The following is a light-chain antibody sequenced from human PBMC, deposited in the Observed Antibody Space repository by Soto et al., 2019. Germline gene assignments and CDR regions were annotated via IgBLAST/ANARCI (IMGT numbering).Light chain of an antibody. CDR2: DAS. Sequence: VVLTQSPATLSLSPGERAALTCGASESVSSNQLAWYQQKPGLAPRLLIYDASSRASGIPDRFSGGGSGTDFTLTISRLEPEDFAVYYCHQYGSSPPITFGQGTRLEIK. J-gene: IGKJ5*01. CDR3: HQYGSSPPIT. CDR1: ESVSSNQ. V-gene: IGKV3D-20*01.